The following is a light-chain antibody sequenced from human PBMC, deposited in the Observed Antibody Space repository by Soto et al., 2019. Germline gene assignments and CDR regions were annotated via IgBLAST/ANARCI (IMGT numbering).Light chain of an antibody. J-gene: IGKJ2*01. CDR3: QQRKSYTT. CDR1: QDISNY. V-gene: IGKV1-9*01. CDR2: VAS. Sequence: DIQLTQSPSFLSASVGDRVTITCRASQDISNYLAWYQQKPGKAPKLLIYVASSLQSGIPSRFSGSGSGTEVTLTSSSLQPEYFATYYCQQRKSYTTFGQGNKLEIK.